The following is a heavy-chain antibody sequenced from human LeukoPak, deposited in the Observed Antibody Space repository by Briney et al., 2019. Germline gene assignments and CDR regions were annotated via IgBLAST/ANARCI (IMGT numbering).Heavy chain of an antibody. V-gene: IGHV1-18*01. Sequence: ASVKVSCKASGYTFTSYGISWVRQAPGQGLEWMGWINAYNGNTNYAQKLQGRVTMTTDTSTSTAYMELRSLRSDDTAVYYCARETRADPYGAAIDAFDIWGQGTMVTVSS. CDR1: GYTFTSYG. CDR3: ARETRADPYGAAIDAFDI. CDR2: INAYNGNT. D-gene: IGHD1-14*01. J-gene: IGHJ3*02.